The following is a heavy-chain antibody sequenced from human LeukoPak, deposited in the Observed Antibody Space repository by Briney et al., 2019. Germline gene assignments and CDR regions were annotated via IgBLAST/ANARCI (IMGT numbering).Heavy chain of an antibody. CDR1: GGSFSGYY. CDR3: ARGEDAFDI. Sequence: SETLSLTCAVYGGSFSGYYWSWIRQPPGKGLEWIGEINHSGSTNYNPSLTSRVTISVDTSKNQFSLKLSSVTAADTAVYYCARGEDAFDIWGQGTMVTVSS. CDR2: INHSGST. V-gene: IGHV4-34*01. J-gene: IGHJ3*02.